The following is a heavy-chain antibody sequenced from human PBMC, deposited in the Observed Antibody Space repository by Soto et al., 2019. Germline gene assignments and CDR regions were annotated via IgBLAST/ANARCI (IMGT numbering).Heavy chain of an antibody. V-gene: IGHV3-15*01. Sequence: EVQLVESGGGLVKPGGSLRLSCAASGFTFSNAWMSWVRQAPGKGLEWVGRIKSKTDGGTTDYAAPVKGRFTISRDDSKNTLYLQMNSLKTEDTAVYYCTTDAGYSSSWSPLGEDDAFDIWGQGTMVTVSS. CDR2: IKSKTDGGTT. J-gene: IGHJ3*02. D-gene: IGHD6-13*01. CDR1: GFTFSNAW. CDR3: TTDAGYSSSWSPLGEDDAFDI.